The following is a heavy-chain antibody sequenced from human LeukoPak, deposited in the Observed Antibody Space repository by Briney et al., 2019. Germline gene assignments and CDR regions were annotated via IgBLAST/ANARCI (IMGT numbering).Heavy chain of an antibody. Sequence: SGPALVKPTQTLTVTCSFSGFSLSTSGMCVTWIRQPPGKGLEWLALIDWDDDKYYSTSLKTRLTISKDTSKNQVVLTMTNMDPVDTATYFCARLCSEYPLEYFDYWGQGTLVTVSS. CDR1: GFSLSTSGMC. V-gene: IGHV2-70*01. CDR3: ARLCSEYPLEYFDY. D-gene: IGHD2-15*01. J-gene: IGHJ4*02. CDR2: IDWDDDK.